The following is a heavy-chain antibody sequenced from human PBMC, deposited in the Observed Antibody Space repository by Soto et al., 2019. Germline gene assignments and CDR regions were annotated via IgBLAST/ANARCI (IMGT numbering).Heavy chain of an antibody. V-gene: IGHV4-59*08. D-gene: IGHD1-26*01. Sequence: PSETLSLTCTVSGGSISPYYWTWVRQPPGKGLEWIGYIYYGGTTSYNPSLMSRVTISLETSKSQISLRLSSVTAADTAVYYCARVYSGSYSDSWGQGTLVTVSS. CDR3: ARVYSGSYSDS. J-gene: IGHJ4*02. CDR2: IYYGGTT. CDR1: GGSISPYY.